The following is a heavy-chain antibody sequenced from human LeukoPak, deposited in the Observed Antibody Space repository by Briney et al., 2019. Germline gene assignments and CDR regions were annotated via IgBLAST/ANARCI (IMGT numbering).Heavy chain of an antibody. J-gene: IGHJ4*02. D-gene: IGHD5-24*01. CDR2: ISYDGSNE. CDR1: RFTFSSYG. CDR3: AKEGRDGFNYDY. V-gene: IGHV3-30*18. Sequence: GRSLRLSCAASRFTFSSYGMHWVRQAPGKGLEWEAVISYDGSNEYYADSVNGRFTVSRDNSKNTLYLQMNRLRAEDTAVYYCAKEGRDGFNYDYWGQGTLVTVSS.